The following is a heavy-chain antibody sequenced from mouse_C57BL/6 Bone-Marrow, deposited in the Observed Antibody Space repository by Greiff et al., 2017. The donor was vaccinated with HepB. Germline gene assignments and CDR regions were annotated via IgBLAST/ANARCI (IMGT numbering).Heavy chain of an antibody. Sequence: EVKLMESGEGLVKPGGSLKLSCAASGFTFSSYAMSWVRQTPEKRLEWVAYISSGGDYIYYADTVKGRFTISRDNARNTLYLQMSSLKSEDTAMYYCTRVEYYGNYGFDYWGQGTTLTVSS. CDR2: ISSGGDYI. CDR3: TRVEYYGNYGFDY. V-gene: IGHV5-9-1*02. J-gene: IGHJ2*01. D-gene: IGHD2-1*01. CDR1: GFTFSSYA.